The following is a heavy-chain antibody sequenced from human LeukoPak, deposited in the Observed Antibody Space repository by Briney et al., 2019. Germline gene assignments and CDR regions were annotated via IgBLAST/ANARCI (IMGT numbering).Heavy chain of an antibody. CDR3: ATPLDYYDTSGYHEGGD. Sequence: GGSLRLSCAASGFTFSRHWMTWVRQAPGKGLEWVANIKEDGSKKNYVDSVKGRFTISRDNTKNSLYLQMNSLRAEDTAVYYCATPLDYYDTSGYHEGGDWGQGTLVTVST. D-gene: IGHD3-22*01. V-gene: IGHV3-7*03. J-gene: IGHJ4*02. CDR1: GFTFSRHW. CDR2: IKEDGSKK.